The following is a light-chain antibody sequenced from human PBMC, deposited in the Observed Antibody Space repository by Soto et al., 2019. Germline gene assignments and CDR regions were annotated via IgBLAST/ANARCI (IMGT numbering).Light chain of an antibody. J-gene: IGLJ1*01. CDR1: SSDVGGYNY. V-gene: IGLV2-14*01. Sequence: QSALTQPASVSGSPGQSITISCTGTSSDVGGYNYVSWYQQHPGKAPKLMIYEVSNRPSGFSNRFSGSKSGNTASLTISGLQAEDVADYYCSSYTSSSTPYVFGTGTKLTVL. CDR3: SSYTSSSTPYV. CDR2: EVS.